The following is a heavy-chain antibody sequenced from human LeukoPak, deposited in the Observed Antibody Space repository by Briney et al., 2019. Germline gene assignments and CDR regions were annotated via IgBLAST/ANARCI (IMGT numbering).Heavy chain of an antibody. CDR3: ARDWIAAAGPEYFQH. J-gene: IGHJ1*01. D-gene: IGHD6-13*01. V-gene: IGHV3-30-3*01. CDR1: GFTFSSYA. CDR2: ISYDGSNK. Sequence: SGGSLRLSCAASGFTFSSYAMHWVRQAPGKGLEWVAVISYDGSNKYYADSVKGRFTISRDNSKNTLYLQMNSLRAGDTAVYYCARDWIAAAGPEYFQHWGQGTLVTVSS.